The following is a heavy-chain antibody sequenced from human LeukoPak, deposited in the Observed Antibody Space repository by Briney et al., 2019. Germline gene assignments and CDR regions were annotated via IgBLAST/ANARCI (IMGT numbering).Heavy chain of an antibody. CDR1: GFTFSSYA. D-gene: IGHD6-13*01. Sequence: GRSLRLSCTASGFTFSSYAMHWVRQAPGKGLEWWAVISRDGSDKHHADSVKGRFTISRDNSKNTLYLQMNGLRGEDTAVCFCAKDPRTAAVYYFDYWGQGTLVTVSS. V-gene: IGHV3-30*04. CDR3: AKDPRTAAVYYFDY. CDR2: ISRDGSDK. J-gene: IGHJ4*02.